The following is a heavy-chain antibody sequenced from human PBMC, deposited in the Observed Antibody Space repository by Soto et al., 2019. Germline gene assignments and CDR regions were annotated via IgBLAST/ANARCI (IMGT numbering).Heavy chain of an antibody. J-gene: IGHJ4*02. CDR1: GGTFSSYA. CDR3: AHSTGIVVVTNFDY. Sequence: QVQLVQSGAEVKKPGSSVKVSCKASGGTFSSYAISWVRQAPGQGLEWMGGIIPIFGTANYAQKFPGRFTITADESTSTAYMELSSLRSEDTAVYYCAHSTGIVVVTNFDYWGQGTLVTVSS. V-gene: IGHV1-69*01. D-gene: IGHD3-22*01. CDR2: IIPIFGTA.